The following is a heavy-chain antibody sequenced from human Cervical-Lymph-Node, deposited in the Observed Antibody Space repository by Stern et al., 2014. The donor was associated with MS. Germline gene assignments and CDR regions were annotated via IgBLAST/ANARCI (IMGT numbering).Heavy chain of an antibody. CDR3: ATHAPGVVPAALDY. CDR2: IYWDDSK. Sequence: QITLKESGPTLVKPTQTLTLTCTFSRFSLSTSGVGVGWIRQPPGKALESLTFIYWDDSKRYSPSLKNRLTITKDTSKNQLVLTMNNMDPVDTATFYCATHAPGVVPAALDYWGQGTLVTVS. J-gene: IGHJ4*02. V-gene: IGHV2-5*02. D-gene: IGHD2-2*01. CDR1: RFSLSTSGVG.